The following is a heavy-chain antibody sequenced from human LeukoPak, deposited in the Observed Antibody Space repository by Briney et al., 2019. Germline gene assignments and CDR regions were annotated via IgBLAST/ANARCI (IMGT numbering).Heavy chain of an antibody. CDR2: IGSGSRTI. CDR1: GFTFGSYS. D-gene: IGHD1-20*01. Sequence: PGGSLRLSCAASGFTFGSYSMNWVRQAPGKGLERISYIGSGSRTIYYADSVEGRFTVSRDNAKNSLYLQMRSLRAEDTAVYYCARESITGHRDFDYWGQGTLVTVSS. V-gene: IGHV3-48*01. CDR3: ARESITGHRDFDY. J-gene: IGHJ4*02.